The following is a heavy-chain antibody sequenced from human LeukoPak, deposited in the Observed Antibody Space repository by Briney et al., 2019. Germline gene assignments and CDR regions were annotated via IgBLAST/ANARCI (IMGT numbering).Heavy chain of an antibody. J-gene: IGHJ4*02. CDR2: ISSSSSYI. D-gene: IGHD3-22*01. V-gene: IGHV3-21*01. CDR1: GFTFSSYS. Sequence: GGSLRLSCAASGFTFSSYSMTWVRQAPGKGLEWVSSISSSSSYIYYADSVKGRFTISRDNAKNSLYLQMNSLRAEDTAVYYCARDYYDSSGYYYLADYWGQGTLVTVSS. CDR3: ARDYYDSSGYYYLADY.